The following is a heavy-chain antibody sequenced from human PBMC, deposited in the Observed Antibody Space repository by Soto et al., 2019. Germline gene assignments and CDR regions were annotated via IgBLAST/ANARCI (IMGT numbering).Heavy chain of an antibody. CDR2: ISSSGSTI. Sequence: PGGSLRLSCAASGFTFSSYEMNWVRQAPGKGLEWVSYISSSGSTIYYADSVEGRFTISRDNAKNSLYLQMNSLRAEDTAVYYCARPTRAYDSSGPLDYWGQGTLVTVYS. J-gene: IGHJ4*02. CDR1: GFTFSSYE. CDR3: ARPTRAYDSSGPLDY. V-gene: IGHV3-48*03. D-gene: IGHD3-22*01.